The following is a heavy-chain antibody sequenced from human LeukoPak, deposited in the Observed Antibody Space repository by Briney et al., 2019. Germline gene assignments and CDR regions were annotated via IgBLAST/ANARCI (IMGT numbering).Heavy chain of an antibody. Sequence: PGGSLRLSCAASGFTFSSYAMHWVRQAPGKGLEWVAVISYDGSNKYYADSVKGRFTISRDNSKNTLYLQMNSLRAEDTAVYYCASKIGYRSGGSCYLGAFDIWGQGTMVTVSS. CDR2: ISYDGSNK. V-gene: IGHV3-30*04. J-gene: IGHJ3*02. D-gene: IGHD2-15*01. CDR3: ASKIGYRSGGSCYLGAFDI. CDR1: GFTFSSYA.